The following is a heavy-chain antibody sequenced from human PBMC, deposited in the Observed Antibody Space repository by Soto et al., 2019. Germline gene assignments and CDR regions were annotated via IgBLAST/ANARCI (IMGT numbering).Heavy chain of an antibody. V-gene: IGHV3-30-3*01. CDR2: ISYDGSNK. CDR1: GFTFSSYA. J-gene: IGHJ6*02. CDR3: ASTRDV. Sequence: QVQLVESGGGVVQPGRSLRLSCAASGFTFSSYAMHWVRQAPGKGLEWVAVISYDGSNKYYADSVKGRFTISRDNSKNSLDLQRNSLRADDADVYYCASTRDVWGQGTTVTVSS.